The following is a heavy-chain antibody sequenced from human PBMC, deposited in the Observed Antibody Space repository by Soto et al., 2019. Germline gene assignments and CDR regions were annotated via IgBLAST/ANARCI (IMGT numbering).Heavy chain of an antibody. D-gene: IGHD2-2*01. CDR1: GFTFSSYG. V-gene: IGHV3-30*18. CDR2: ISYDGSNK. J-gene: IGHJ4*02. CDR3: AKPSGYCSSTSCSPEY. Sequence: VQLVESGGGVVQPGRSLRLSCAASGFTFSSYGMHWVRQAPGKGLEWVAVISYDGSNKYYADSVKGRFTISRDNSKNTLYLQMNSLRAEDTAVYYCAKPSGYCSSTSCSPEYWGQGTLVTVSS.